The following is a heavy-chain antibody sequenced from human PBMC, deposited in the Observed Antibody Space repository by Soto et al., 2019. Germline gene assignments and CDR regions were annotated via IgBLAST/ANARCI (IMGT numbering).Heavy chain of an antibody. CDR1: GGSISSGGYY. CDR3: ARATAAKNWFDP. CDR2: IYYSGST. V-gene: IGHV4-31*03. D-gene: IGHD6-13*01. J-gene: IGHJ5*02. Sequence: SETLSLTCTVSGGSISSGGYYWSWIRQHPGKGLEWIGYIYYSGSTYYNPSLKSRVTISVDTSKNQFSLKLSSVTAADTAVYYRARATAAKNWFDPWGQGTLVTVSS.